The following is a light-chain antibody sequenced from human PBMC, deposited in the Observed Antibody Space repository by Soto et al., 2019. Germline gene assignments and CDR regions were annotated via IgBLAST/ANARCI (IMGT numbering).Light chain of an antibody. CDR2: GAS. CDR3: QQRSNWPWT. J-gene: IGKJ1*01. V-gene: IGKV3-11*01. Sequence: DIVLTQSPATLSLSPGDRATLSCRASQTVSTFLAWYQQRPGQAPRLLIYGASNRATGIPARFSGSGSGTDFTLTISSLEPEDFALYYCQQRSNWPWTFGHGTKVDIK. CDR1: QTVSTF.